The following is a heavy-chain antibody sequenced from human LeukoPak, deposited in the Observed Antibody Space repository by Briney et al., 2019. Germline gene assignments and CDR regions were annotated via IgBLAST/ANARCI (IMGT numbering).Heavy chain of an antibody. CDR1: GFTVSSNY. Sequence: PGGSLRLSCAASGFTVSSNYMSWVRQAPGKGLEWVSVIYSGGSTYYADSVKGRFTISRDNSKNTLYLQMNSLRAEDTAVYYCAKIVGNILTGPENYYFHYWGQGTLVTVSS. V-gene: IGHV3-66*01. J-gene: IGHJ4*02. CDR2: IYSGGST. D-gene: IGHD3-9*01. CDR3: AKIVGNILTGPENYYFHY.